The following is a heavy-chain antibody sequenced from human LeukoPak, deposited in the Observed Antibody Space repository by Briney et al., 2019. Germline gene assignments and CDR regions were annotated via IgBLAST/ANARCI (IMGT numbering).Heavy chain of an antibody. J-gene: IGHJ6*03. Sequence: TSETLSLTCTVSGGSISSYYWSWIRQPAGKGLEWIGRIYTSGSTTYNPSLKSRVTMSVDTSKNQFSLKLSSVTAADTAVYYCASSGYSSRGGYYYYYYMDVWGKGTTVTVSS. V-gene: IGHV4-4*07. CDR3: ASSGYSSRGGYYYYYYMDV. CDR1: GGSISSYY. CDR2: IYTSGST. D-gene: IGHD6-13*01.